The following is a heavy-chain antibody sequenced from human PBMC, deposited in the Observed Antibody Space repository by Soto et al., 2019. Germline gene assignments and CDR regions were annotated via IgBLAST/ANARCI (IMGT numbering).Heavy chain of an antibody. J-gene: IGHJ4*02. D-gene: IGHD6-19*01. V-gene: IGHV4-59*08. Sequence: QVQLQESGPRLVKPSETLSLTCTVSGDSIRSHYWSWIRQPPGKGLEWLGCIYYSGRTKYNPSLKSRVTISADTSKNQVSLRLSSVTAAYTAVYYCATRPKSQQWLPYFDYWGQGTLATVSS. CDR2: IYYSGRT. CDR1: GDSIRSHY. CDR3: ATRPKSQQWLPYFDY.